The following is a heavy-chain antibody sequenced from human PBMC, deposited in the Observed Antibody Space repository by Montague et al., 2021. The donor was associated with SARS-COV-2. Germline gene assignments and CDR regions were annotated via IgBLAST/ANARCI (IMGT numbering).Heavy chain of an antibody. D-gene: IGHD6-19*01. Sequence: SETLSLTCVVSGGSISSINWWSWVRQPPGKGLEWIGEIYHSGSTNYNPSLKSRVIISVVKSKNQFSLKMSSVTAADTAVYYCARTGYSSGWHSFDYWGQGTLVTVPS. CDR2: IYHSGST. J-gene: IGHJ4*02. CDR3: ARTGYSSGWHSFDY. CDR1: GGSISSINW. V-gene: IGHV4-4*02.